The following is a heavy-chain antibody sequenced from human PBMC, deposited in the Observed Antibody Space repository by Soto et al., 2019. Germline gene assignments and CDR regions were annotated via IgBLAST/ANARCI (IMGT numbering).Heavy chain of an antibody. J-gene: IGHJ6*03. CDR3: ARLSFYYYMDV. CDR1: GGSINISSYY. CDR2: IYYSGST. V-gene: IGHV4-39*01. Sequence: QLQLQESGPGLVKTSETLSLTCTVSGGSINISSYYWGWIRQPPGKGLEWIGTIYYSGSTYYNPSLKSRVTISVDTSKNQFSLKLSSVTAADTAVYYCARLSFYYYMDVWGKGTTVTVSS.